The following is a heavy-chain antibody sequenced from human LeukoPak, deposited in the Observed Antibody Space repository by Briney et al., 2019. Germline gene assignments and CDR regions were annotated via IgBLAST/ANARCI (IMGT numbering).Heavy chain of an antibody. V-gene: IGHV4-59*01. J-gene: IGHJ4*02. Sequence: SETLSLTCSVSGYSISGSYWSWIRQPPGKGLEWIGYIYYSGSTNYNPSLKSRVTISLDTSKNQFSLKLSSVTAADTAVYYCARATSHGYSYGYVDYWGQGTLVTVSS. D-gene: IGHD5-18*01. CDR1: GYSISGSY. CDR3: ARATSHGYSYGYVDY. CDR2: IYYSGST.